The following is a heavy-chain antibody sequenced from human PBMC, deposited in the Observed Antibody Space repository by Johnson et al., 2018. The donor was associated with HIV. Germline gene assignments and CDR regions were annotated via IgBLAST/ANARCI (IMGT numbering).Heavy chain of an antibody. J-gene: IGHJ3*02. CDR1: GFTFDDHG. CDR2: ISYDGSNK. Sequence: QMLLVESGGGVVRPGGSLRLSCAASGFTFDDHGMHWVRQAPGKGLEWVAVISYDGSNKYYADSVKGRFTISRDNSKNTLYLQMNSLRAEDTAVYYCAKDRYYDSSGPDAFDIWGQGTMVTVSS. V-gene: IGHV3-30*18. CDR3: AKDRYYDSSGPDAFDI. D-gene: IGHD3-22*01.